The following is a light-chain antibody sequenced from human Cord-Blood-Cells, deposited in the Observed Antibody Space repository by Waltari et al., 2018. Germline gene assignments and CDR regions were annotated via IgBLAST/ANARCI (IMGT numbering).Light chain of an antibody. V-gene: IGLV2-11*01. Sequence: QSALTQPRSVSGSPGQSVTISCTGTSSDVGGYNYVSWYRQHPGKAPKLMIYDVSKRPSGVPDRFSGSKSGHTASLTISGLQAEDETDYYCCSYAGSYTLVFGGGTKLTVL. CDR2: DVS. CDR1: SSDVGGYNY. CDR3: CSYAGSYTLV. J-gene: IGLJ2*01.